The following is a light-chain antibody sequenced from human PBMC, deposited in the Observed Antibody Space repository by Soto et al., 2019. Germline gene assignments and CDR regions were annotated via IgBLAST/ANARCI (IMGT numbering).Light chain of an antibody. CDR1: SSNIGSNF. CDR2: RND. J-gene: IGLJ2*01. V-gene: IGLV1-47*01. Sequence: QAVVTQPPSASGTPGQRVTISCSGGSSNIGSNFAYWYQQLPGTAPKLLIYRNDQRPSGVPDRFSGSKSGTSASLAISGLRSEDEADYYCAAWDDSLSGVVFGGGTKLTVL. CDR3: AAWDDSLSGVV.